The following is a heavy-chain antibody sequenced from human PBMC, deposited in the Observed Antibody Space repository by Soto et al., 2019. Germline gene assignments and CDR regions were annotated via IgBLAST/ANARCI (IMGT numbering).Heavy chain of an antibody. CDR1: GFTFSSYA. Sequence: QVQLVESGGGVVQPGRSLRLSCAASGFTFSSYAMHWVRQAPGKGLEWVAVISYDGSNKYYADSVKGRFTISRDNSQNTLYLQMNSLRAEDTAVYYCAKDSSGYYYVNWYFDLWGRGTLVTGSS. CDR3: AKDSSGYYYVNWYFDL. V-gene: IGHV3-30-3*01. CDR2: ISYDGSNK. D-gene: IGHD3-22*01. J-gene: IGHJ2*01.